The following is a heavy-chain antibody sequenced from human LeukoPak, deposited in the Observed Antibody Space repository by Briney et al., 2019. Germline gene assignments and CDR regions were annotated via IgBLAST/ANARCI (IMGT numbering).Heavy chain of an antibody. V-gene: IGHV1-2*02. CDR1: GYTFTGYY. D-gene: IGHD2-21*02. Sequence: ASVKVSCKASGYTFTGYYMHWVRQAPGQGLEWMGWINPNTGDTNYAQKFQGRVTMTRDTSISTAYMDLNRLRSDDTAVYYCARALVVTALCLDYWGQGTLVTVSS. CDR3: ARALVVTALCLDY. J-gene: IGHJ4*02. CDR2: INPNTGDT.